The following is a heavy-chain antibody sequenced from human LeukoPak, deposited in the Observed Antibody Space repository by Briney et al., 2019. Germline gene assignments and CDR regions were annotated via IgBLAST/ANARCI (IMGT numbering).Heavy chain of an antibody. Sequence: PGGSLRLSCAASGFTFSTYDMHWVRQAPGKGLEWVAVISYDGRNKYYADSVKGRFTISRDNSKNALFLQMNSLRAEDTALYYCANKGASGWRFDYWGQGTLVIVSS. CDR1: GFTFSTYD. V-gene: IGHV3-30*18. CDR2: ISYDGRNK. CDR3: ANKGASGWRFDY. J-gene: IGHJ4*02. D-gene: IGHD6-19*01.